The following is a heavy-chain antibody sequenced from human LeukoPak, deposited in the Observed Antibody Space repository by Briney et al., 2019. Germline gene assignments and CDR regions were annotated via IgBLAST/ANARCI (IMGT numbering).Heavy chain of an antibody. CDR2: INHSGST. CDR3: ARDLCLTGRPCGMDV. CDR1: GGSFSGYY. Sequence: SETLSLTCAVYGGSFSGYYWSWIRQPPGKGLEWIGEINHSGSTNYNPSLKSRVTISVDTSKNQFSLKLSSVTAADTAVYYCARDLCLTGRPCGMDVWGQGNTVTVSS. V-gene: IGHV4-34*01. D-gene: IGHD3-9*01. J-gene: IGHJ6*02.